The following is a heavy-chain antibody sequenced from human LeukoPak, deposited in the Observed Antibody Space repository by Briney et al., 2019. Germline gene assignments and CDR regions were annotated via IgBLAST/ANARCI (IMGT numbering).Heavy chain of an antibody. Sequence: GASVKVSCKASGYTFTGYYMHWLRQAPGQGLEWMGWINPNSGGTNYAQKFQGRVTMTRDTSISTAYMELSRLRSDDTAVYYCARIMVRGVTRYWYFDLWGRGTLVTVSS. CDR1: GYTFTGYY. CDR2: INPNSGGT. CDR3: ARIMVRGVTRYWYFDL. D-gene: IGHD3-10*01. V-gene: IGHV1-2*02. J-gene: IGHJ2*01.